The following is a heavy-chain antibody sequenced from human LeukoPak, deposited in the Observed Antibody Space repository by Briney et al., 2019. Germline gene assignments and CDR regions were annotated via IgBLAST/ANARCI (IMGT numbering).Heavy chain of an antibody. CDR2: IIPIFDTA. CDR3: ARERGCSSTSCPYYFDY. CDR1: GGTFSSYA. D-gene: IGHD2-2*01. V-gene: IGHV1-69*06. Sequence: SVKVSCKASGGTFSSYAISWVRQAPGQGLEWMGGIIPIFDTANYAQKFQGRVTITADKSTRTAYMELSSLRSEDTAVYYCARERGCSSTSCPYYFDYWGQGTLATVSS. J-gene: IGHJ4*02.